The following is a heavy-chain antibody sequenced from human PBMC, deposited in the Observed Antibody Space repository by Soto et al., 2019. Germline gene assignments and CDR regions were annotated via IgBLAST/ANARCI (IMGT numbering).Heavy chain of an antibody. V-gene: IGHV3-74*01. CDR1: GFTFTNYW. CDR2: IDGDGSTT. CDR3: ARGIQYKYGIDV. J-gene: IGHJ6*02. Sequence: EVQLVESGGDLVQPGGSLRLSCAASGFTFTNYWIHWVRQAPGKGLVWVSRIDGDGSTTNYADSVKGRFTISRDNAKNTVYMQMNSLRAEDTALSYCARGIQYKYGIDVWGQGTTVTV. D-gene: IGHD5-18*01.